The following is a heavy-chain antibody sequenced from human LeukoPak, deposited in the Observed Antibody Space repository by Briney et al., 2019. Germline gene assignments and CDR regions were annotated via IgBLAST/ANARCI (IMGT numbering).Heavy chain of an antibody. CDR3: ARLSGYGDYSPLGY. V-gene: IGHV5-51*01. Sequence: GESLQISSNGSGYSFTSYWIGWVRPMPGKDLEWMGIIYPGDSDTRYSPSFQGQVTISADKSISTAYLQWSSLKASDTAMYYCARLSGYGDYSPLGYWGQGTLVTVSS. CDR2: IYPGDSDT. J-gene: IGHJ4*02. D-gene: IGHD4-17*01. CDR1: GYSFTSYW.